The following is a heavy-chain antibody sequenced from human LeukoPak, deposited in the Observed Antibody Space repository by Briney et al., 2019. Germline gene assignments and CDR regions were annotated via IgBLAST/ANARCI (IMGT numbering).Heavy chain of an antibody. CDR2: TYYRSKWYN. D-gene: IGHD3-10*01. CDR3: AKGRWALFDC. Sequence: SQTLSLTCDIPGDSVSSNSAAWNWIRQSPSRGLEWLGRTYYRSKWYNDYAISVKSRMTINADTSKNQFSLQLNSVTPEDTAVYYCAKGRWALFDCWGQGTLVIVSS. CDR1: GDSVSSNSAA. V-gene: IGHV6-1*01. J-gene: IGHJ4*02.